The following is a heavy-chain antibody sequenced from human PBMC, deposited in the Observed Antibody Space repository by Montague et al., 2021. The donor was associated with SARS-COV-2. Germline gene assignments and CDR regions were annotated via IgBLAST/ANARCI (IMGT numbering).Heavy chain of an antibody. Sequence: SLRLSCAASGFTFGDSAMHWVRQTPGKGLEWVSGISYNSENTGYADSVKGRLTISRDNAKNSLYLQMNSLRTDDTALYYCAKDVYYGSGNYWQAFDYWGQGTLVTVSS. CDR2: ISYNSENT. D-gene: IGHD3-10*01. CDR3: AKDVYYGSGNYWQAFDY. CDR1: GFTFGDSA. V-gene: IGHV3-9*01. J-gene: IGHJ4*02.